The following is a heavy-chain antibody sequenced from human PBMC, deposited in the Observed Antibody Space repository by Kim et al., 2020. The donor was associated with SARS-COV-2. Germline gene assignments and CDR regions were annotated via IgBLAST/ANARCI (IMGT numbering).Heavy chain of an antibody. CDR2: T. D-gene: IGHD1-1*01. J-gene: IGHJ4*02. V-gene: IGHV3-43*01. CDR3: AKVATGTAGY. Sequence: TDYADSVKGRFTISRDNSKNSLDLQMNSLGTEDTALYYCAKVATGTAGYWGQGTLVTVSS.